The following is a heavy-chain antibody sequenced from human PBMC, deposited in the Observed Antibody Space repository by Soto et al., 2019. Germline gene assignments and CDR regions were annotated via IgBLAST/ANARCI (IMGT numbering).Heavy chain of an antibody. CDR1: GGSFSGYY. CDR2: INHSGST. J-gene: IGHJ4*02. D-gene: IGHD2-15*01. V-gene: IGHV4-34*01. Sequence: ERLCRTGAVYGGSFSGYYWSWIRQPPGKGLEWIGEINHSGSTNYNPSLKSRVTISVDTSKNQFSLKLSSVTAADTAVYYCAQTVVVATLVMDYWGQGTLVTVYS. CDR3: AQTVVVATLVMDY.